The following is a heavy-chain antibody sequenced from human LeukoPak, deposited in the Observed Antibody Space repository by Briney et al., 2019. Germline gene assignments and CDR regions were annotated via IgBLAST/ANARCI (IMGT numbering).Heavy chain of an antibody. J-gene: IGHJ6*03. CDR1: GGSFSGYY. CDR2: INHSGST. Sequence: KPSETLSLTCAVYGGSFSGYYWSWIRQPPGKGLEWIGEINHSGSTNYNPSLKSRVTISVDTSTNQFSLKLSSVTAADTAVYYCASATGYYYDSSGYYYYYYMDVWGKGTTVTVSS. D-gene: IGHD3-22*01. CDR3: ASATGYYYDSSGYYYYYYMDV. V-gene: IGHV4-34*01.